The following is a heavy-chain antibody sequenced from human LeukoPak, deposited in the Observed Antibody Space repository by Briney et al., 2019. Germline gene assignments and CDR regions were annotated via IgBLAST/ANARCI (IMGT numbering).Heavy chain of an antibody. J-gene: IGHJ5*02. CDR2: ISAYNGNT. D-gene: IGHD3-3*01. Sequence: ASVKVSCKASGYTFTRYYMHWVRQAPGQGLEWMGWISAYNGNTNYAQKLQGRVTMTTDTSTSTAYMELRSLRSDDTAVYYCARGLEWLTRRHTWFDPWGQGTLVTVSS. CDR1: GYTFTRYY. V-gene: IGHV1-18*04. CDR3: ARGLEWLTRRHTWFDP.